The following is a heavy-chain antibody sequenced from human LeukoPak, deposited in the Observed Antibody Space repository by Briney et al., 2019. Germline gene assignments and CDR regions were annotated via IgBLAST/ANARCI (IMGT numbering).Heavy chain of an antibody. V-gene: IGHV4-39*01. CDR1: GGSISSVSYY. Sequence: ASETLSLTCTVSGGSISSVSYYWGWIRQPPGKGLERIGSIYYSGSTYYNPSLKSRVTISVDTSKNQFSPKLSSVTAADTAVYYCARRSGTNRRRGGPFDYWGQGTLVTVSS. D-gene: IGHD3-10*01. CDR3: ARRSGTNRRRGGPFDY. CDR2: IYYSGST. J-gene: IGHJ4*02.